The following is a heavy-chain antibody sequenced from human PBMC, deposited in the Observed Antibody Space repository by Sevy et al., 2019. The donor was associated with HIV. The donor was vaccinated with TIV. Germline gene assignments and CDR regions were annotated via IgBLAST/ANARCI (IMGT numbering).Heavy chain of an antibody. CDR1: GDSVSSIRTS. CDR2: TYYRSKWYN. CDR3: AERTNDVFYYGMDV. V-gene: IGHV6-1*01. J-gene: IGHJ6*02. Sequence: PLLLQQSQTLSLTCAISGDSVSSIRTSWNWIRQSPSRGLEWLGRTYYRSKWYNDYATSVKSRITINADTSKNQVSLQLNSVTPEDMAVYYCAERTNDVFYYGMDVWGQGTTVTVSS.